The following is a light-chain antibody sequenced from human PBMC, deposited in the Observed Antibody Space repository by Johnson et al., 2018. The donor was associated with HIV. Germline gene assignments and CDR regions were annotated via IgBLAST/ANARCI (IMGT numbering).Light chain of an antibody. Sequence: QSVLTQPPSVSAAPGQKVTISCSGSSSNIGNNYVSWYQQLPGTAPKLLIYDNNKRPSGIPDLFSGSKSGTSATLGITGLQTGDEADYYCGTWDSSLSAAGNVFGTGTKVTVL. CDR3: GTWDSSLSAAGNV. V-gene: IGLV1-51*01. CDR2: DNN. J-gene: IGLJ1*01. CDR1: SSNIGNNY.